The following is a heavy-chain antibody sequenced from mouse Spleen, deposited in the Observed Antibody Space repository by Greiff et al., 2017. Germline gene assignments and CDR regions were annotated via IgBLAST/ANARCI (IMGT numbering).Heavy chain of an antibody. Sequence: QVQLKESGAELARPGASVKLSCKASGYTFTSYGISWVKQRTGQGLEWIGEIYPRSGNTYYNEKFKGKATLTADKSSSTAYMELRSLTSEDSAVYFCARGEVTTVVVPYYFDYWGQGTTLTVSS. J-gene: IGHJ2*01. CDR1: GYTFTSYG. V-gene: IGHV1-81*01. CDR2: IYPRSGNT. CDR3: ARGEVTTVVVPYYFDY. D-gene: IGHD1-1*01.